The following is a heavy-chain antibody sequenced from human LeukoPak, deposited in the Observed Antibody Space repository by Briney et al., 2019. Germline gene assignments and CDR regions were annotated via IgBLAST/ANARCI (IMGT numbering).Heavy chain of an antibody. V-gene: IGHV3-23*01. CDR1: GFTFSTYA. CDR2: FSGRTHSA. Sequence: GGSLRLSCAASGFTFSTYAMSWVRQAPGKGLEWVSAFSGRTHSAYYADSVTGRFTISRDNSKNMLYLQTNSLRDDDTAVYYCARHPDYWGQGTLVTVSS. J-gene: IGHJ4*02. CDR3: ARHPDY.